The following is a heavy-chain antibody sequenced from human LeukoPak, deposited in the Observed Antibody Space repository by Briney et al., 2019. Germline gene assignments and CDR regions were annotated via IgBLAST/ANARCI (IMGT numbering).Heavy chain of an antibody. CDR1: GINVSSNY. CDR3: VTSTGQQFIPYDY. V-gene: IGHV3-66*02. D-gene: IGHD6-13*01. Sequence: GGSLRLSCAASGINVSSNYMTWIRQAPGKGLEWVSLIYGGDAAYYAESVRGRFMIPRDNLKNTLFLQMSSLRVEDTAVYYCVTSTGQQFIPYDYWGQGTHVTVSS. CDR2: IYGGDAA. J-gene: IGHJ4*02.